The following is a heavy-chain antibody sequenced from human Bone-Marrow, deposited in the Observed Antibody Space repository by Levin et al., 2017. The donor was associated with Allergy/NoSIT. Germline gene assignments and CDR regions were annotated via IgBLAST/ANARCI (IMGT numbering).Heavy chain of an antibody. CDR3: ARDGTSCYGYVWFDP. V-gene: IGHV3-21*01. CDR1: GFTFSSYS. Sequence: GESLKISCAASGFTFSSYSMNWVRQAPGKGLEWVSSISSSSSYIYYADSVKGRFTISRDNAKNSLYLQMNSLRAEDTAVYYCARDGTSCYGYVWFDPWGQGTLVTVSS. D-gene: IGHD2-2*01. CDR2: ISSSSSYI. J-gene: IGHJ5*02.